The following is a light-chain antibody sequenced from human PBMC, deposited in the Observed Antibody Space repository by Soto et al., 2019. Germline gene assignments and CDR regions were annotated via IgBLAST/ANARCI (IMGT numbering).Light chain of an antibody. J-gene: IGLJ1*01. CDR2: EDN. V-gene: IGLV6-57*04. CDR3: QSYDSSLSASYV. Sequence: NFMLTQPHSVSESPGKTVTISCTRSSGSIASNYVQWYQQRPGSAPTTVIYEDNQRPSGVPDRFSGSTDGSSNSASLTISGLQTEDEADYYCQSYDSSLSASYVFGTGTKLTVL. CDR1: SGSIASNY.